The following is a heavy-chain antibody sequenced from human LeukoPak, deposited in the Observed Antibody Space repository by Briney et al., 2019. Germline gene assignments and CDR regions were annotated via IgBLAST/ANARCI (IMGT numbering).Heavy chain of an antibody. V-gene: IGHV3-64*01. J-gene: IGHJ5*01. Sequence: GGSLRLSCAASGFTFSNYPMHWVRQAPGKGLEYVAAISGNGISTYYANSVKGRFTISRDNSKNTLYLQMGSLRAEDMAVYYCARDYSPRWAKWFDPLGQGTLVNVFS. D-gene: IGHD1-26*01. CDR3: ARDYSPRWAKWFDP. CDR2: ISGNGIST. CDR1: GFTFSNYP.